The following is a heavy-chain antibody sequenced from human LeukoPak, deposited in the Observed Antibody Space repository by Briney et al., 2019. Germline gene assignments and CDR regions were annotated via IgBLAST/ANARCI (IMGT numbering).Heavy chain of an antibody. J-gene: IGHJ3*02. CDR3: AREPANRRDGYPNPSAFDI. CDR2: IYTSGST. Sequence: SETLSLTCTVSGGSISSYYWSWIRQPAGKGLEWIGRIYTSGSTNYNPSLKSRVTMSVDTSKNQFSLKLSSVTAADTAVYYCAREPANRRDGYPNPSAFDIWGQGTMVTVSS. D-gene: IGHD5-24*01. V-gene: IGHV4-4*07. CDR1: GGSISSYY.